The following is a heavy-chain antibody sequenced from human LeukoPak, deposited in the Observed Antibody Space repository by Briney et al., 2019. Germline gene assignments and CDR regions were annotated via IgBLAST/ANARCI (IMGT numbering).Heavy chain of an antibody. Sequence: SETLSLTCTVSGDSISSSRYYWGWIRQPPGKGLEWIGTVYCSGSTYYNPSLQSRVTISVDTSKNQFSLKLISVTAADTAVYYCAAAHYSSSWYYFDYWGQGTLVTVSS. CDR3: AAAHYSSSWYYFDY. V-gene: IGHV4-39*01. J-gene: IGHJ4*02. D-gene: IGHD6-13*01. CDR2: VYCSGST. CDR1: GDSISSSRYY.